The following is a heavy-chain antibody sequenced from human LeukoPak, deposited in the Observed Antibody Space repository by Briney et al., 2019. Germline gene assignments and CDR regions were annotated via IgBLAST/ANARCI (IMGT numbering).Heavy chain of an antibody. Sequence: GGSLRLSCAASGFIFYNYGMHWVRQAPGKGLEWVAAIWYDGDEKFYANSVKGRFTISRDNSNNTLYLQVDSLRAEDTAVYFCARALSPFYYDGSGFYPTLAYWGQEPWSPSPQ. CDR1: GFIFYNYG. CDR3: ARALSPFYYDGSGFYPTLAY. J-gene: IGHJ4*01. CDR2: IWYDGDEK. D-gene: IGHD3-22*01. V-gene: IGHV3-33*01.